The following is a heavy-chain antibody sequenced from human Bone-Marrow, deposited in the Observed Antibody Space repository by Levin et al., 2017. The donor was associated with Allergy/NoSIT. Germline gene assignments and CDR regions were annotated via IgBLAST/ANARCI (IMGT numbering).Heavy chain of an antibody. Sequence: GGSLRLSCAASGFTFSNYWMSWVRQAPGKGLEWVANIKEDGSEKYYVDSVKGRFTISRDNAKNSLYLQMSSLRAEDTAVYYCARDQYGPRYWGQGTLVTVSS. CDR3: ARDQYGPRY. D-gene: IGHD3-10*01. CDR1: GFTFSNYW. V-gene: IGHV3-7*01. J-gene: IGHJ4*02. CDR2: IKEDGSEK.